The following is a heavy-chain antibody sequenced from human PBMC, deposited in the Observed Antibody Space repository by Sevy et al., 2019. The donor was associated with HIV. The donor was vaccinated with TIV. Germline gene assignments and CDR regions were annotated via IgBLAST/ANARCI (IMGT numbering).Heavy chain of an antibody. D-gene: IGHD3-10*01. Sequence: ASVKVSCKASGYTFTGYYMHWVRQAPGQGLEWMGWINPNSGGTNYAQKFQGRVTMTRDTSISTAYMELSRLRSDDTAVYYCARSARNSRGEQGVSWFDPWGQGTLVTVSS. V-gene: IGHV1-2*02. CDR2: INPNSGGT. CDR1: GYTFTGYY. J-gene: IGHJ5*02. CDR3: ARSARNSRGEQGVSWFDP.